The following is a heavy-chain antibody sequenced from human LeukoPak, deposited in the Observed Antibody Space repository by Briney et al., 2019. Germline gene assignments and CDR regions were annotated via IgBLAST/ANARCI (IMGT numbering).Heavy chain of an antibody. V-gene: IGHV3-30*07. D-gene: IGHD4/OR15-4a*01. J-gene: IGHJ6*02. CDR1: GFTFSSYA. CDR2: ISYDGSNK. Sequence: PGGSLRLSCAASGFTFSSYAMHWVRQAPGKGLEWVAVISYDGSNKYYADSVKGRFTISRDNSKNTLYLQMNSLRAEDTAVYYCARDKVRYYYYGMDVWGQGTTVTVSS. CDR3: ARDKVRYYYYGMDV.